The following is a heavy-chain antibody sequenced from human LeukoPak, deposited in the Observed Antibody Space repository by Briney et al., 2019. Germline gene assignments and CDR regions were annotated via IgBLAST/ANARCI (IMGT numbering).Heavy chain of an antibody. D-gene: IGHD4-17*01. V-gene: IGHV4-59*01. CDR2: IYYSGST. CDR1: GGSISSYY. J-gene: IGHJ5*02. CDR3: ARDKLIHDYGDYVGWFDP. Sequence: PSETLSLTCTVSGGSISSYYWSWIRQPPGKGLEWIGYIYYSGSTNYNPSLKSRVTISVDTSKNQFSRKLSSVTAADTAVYYRARDKLIHDYGDYVGWFDPWGQGTLVTVSS.